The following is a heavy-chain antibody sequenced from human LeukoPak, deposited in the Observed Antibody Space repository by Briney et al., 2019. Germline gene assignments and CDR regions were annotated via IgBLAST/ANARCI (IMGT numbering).Heavy chain of an antibody. CDR1: GGSFSVYY. CDR3: TVYCSSTSCSDDY. V-gene: IGHV4-34*01. D-gene: IGHD2-2*01. J-gene: IGHJ4*02. Sequence: PSETLSLTCAVYGGSFSVYYCSWIRQPPGKGLEWIGEINHSGSTNYNPSLKSRVTISVDTSKNQFSLKLSSVTAADTAVYYSTVYCSSTSCSDDYWGQGTLVTVSS. CDR2: INHSGST.